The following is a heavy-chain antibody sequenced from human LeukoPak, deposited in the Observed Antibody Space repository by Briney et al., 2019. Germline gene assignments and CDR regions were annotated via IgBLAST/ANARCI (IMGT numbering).Heavy chain of an antibody. Sequence: GGSLRLSCAASGFTFSSYSMNWVRQAPGKGLEWVSPISSSSSYIYYADSVKGRFTISRDNAKNSLYLQMISLRAEDTAVYYCASSGTTVSPEYYFDYWGQGTLVTVSS. CDR2: ISSSSSYI. CDR3: ASSGTTVSPEYYFDY. V-gene: IGHV3-21*01. CDR1: GFTFSSYS. J-gene: IGHJ4*02. D-gene: IGHD1-7*01.